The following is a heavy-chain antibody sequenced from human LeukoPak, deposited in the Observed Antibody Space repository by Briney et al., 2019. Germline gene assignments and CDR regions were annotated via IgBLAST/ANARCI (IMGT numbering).Heavy chain of an antibody. Sequence: SETLSLTCTVSGDSISGYYWSWIRQPPGKGLEWLGYIYYTGSTSYNPSLESRVTISVDTSKNQFSLKLGSVTAADTAVYYCARHVHCTAGSCRDYWGQGTLVTVSS. D-gene: IGHD2-15*01. CDR1: GDSISGYY. J-gene: IGHJ4*02. V-gene: IGHV4-59*08. CDR3: ARHVHCTAGSCRDY. CDR2: IYYTGST.